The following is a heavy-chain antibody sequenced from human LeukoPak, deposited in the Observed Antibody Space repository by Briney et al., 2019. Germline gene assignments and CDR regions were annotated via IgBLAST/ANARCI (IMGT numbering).Heavy chain of an antibody. D-gene: IGHD4-23*01. Sequence: SETLSLTCTVSGGCISNSYWSWVRQPAGKRLEWIGRVYTTGSTDYNPSFKSRVTMSIDTSKKQFSLKLTSVTAADTAVYYCARDPNSALWGQGTLVTVSS. CDR3: ARDPNSAL. V-gene: IGHV4-4*07. J-gene: IGHJ4*02. CDR2: VYTTGST. CDR1: GGCISNSY.